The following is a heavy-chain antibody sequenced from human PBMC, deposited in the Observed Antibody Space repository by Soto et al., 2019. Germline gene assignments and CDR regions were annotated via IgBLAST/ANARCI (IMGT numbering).Heavy chain of an antibody. Sequence: QVQLVQSGAEVKQPGASVKVSCKASGYTFANYEINWVRQATGQGLEWMGWMNTNTGNTGYARRVQGRVSMTRNTPVSTGYMWLSSLRSEDTAGYYCARAIRYGGGLRCQYYFDIWGQGTLATVSS. CDR2: MNTNTGNT. J-gene: IGHJ4*02. CDR1: GYTFANYE. CDR3: ARAIRYGGGLRCQYYFDI. D-gene: IGHD2-21*01. V-gene: IGHV1-8*01.